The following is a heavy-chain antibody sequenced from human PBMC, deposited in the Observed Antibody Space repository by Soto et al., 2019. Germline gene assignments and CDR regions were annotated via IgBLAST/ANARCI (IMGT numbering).Heavy chain of an antibody. CDR1: GYSFTSYW. J-gene: IGHJ6*02. D-gene: IGHD2-2*01. CDR3: ARLQMAHCSSTSCYAHYYYGMDV. Sequence: GESVKISCXGSGYSFTSYWISWVRQMPGKGLEWMGRIDPSDSYTNYSPSFQGHVTISADKSISTAYLQWSSLKASDTAMYYCARLQMAHCSSTSCYAHYYYGMDVWGQGTTVTVSS. CDR2: IDPSDSYT. V-gene: IGHV5-10-1*01.